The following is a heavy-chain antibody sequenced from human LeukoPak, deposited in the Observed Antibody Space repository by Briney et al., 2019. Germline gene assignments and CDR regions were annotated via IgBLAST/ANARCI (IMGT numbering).Heavy chain of an antibody. V-gene: IGHV3-23*01. J-gene: IGHJ4*02. CDR1: GFIFSNYG. Sequence: GGSLRLSCVASGFIFSNYGMNWVRRAPGKGLEWVAAISASGSATSYADSVRGRFTISRDNSKSTTYLQMNSLRAEDTAVYYCAKVATLRPPPFDYWGQGTLVTVSS. CDR3: AKVATLRPPPFDY. D-gene: IGHD5/OR15-5a*01. CDR2: ISASGSAT.